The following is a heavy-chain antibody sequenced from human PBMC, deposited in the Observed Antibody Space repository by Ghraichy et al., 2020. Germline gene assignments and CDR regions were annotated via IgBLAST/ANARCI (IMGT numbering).Heavy chain of an antibody. Sequence: ASVKVSCKASGYVFTGYYIHWVRQAPGQGLEWMGRINPSNGGTNYAQKFQGRVAMTTDTSINTAYMELSSLRSDDTAVYYCARGYGSGSFPPGWGQGTLVTLSS. D-gene: IGHD3-10*01. CDR2: INPSNGGT. CDR1: GYVFTGYY. V-gene: IGHV1-2*06. J-gene: IGHJ4*02. CDR3: ARGYGSGSFPPG.